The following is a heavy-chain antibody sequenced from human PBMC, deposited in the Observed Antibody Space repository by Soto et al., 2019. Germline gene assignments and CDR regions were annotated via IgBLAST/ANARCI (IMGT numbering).Heavy chain of an antibody. CDR2: MYNTGNT. CDR1: GGSISSYY. Sequence: SETLSLTCTVSGGSISSYYWSWIRQPPGKGLEWIGCMYNTGNTYYNPSLKSRVTISADTSKNQFSLKLNSVTAADTAVYYCARDLWGYCGADCYPLDVWGQGTTVTVSS. V-gene: IGHV4-59*01. D-gene: IGHD2-21*02. CDR3: ARDLWGYCGADCYPLDV. J-gene: IGHJ6*02.